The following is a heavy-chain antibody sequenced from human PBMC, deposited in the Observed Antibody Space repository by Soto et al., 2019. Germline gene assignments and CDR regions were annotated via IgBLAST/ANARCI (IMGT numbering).Heavy chain of an antibody. D-gene: IGHD3-22*01. CDR2: TISIFGTA. Sequence: VNVSCKASGGTFSSYAISGVRQAPGQGLEWMGGTISIFGTANYAQKLKGRVTITADESTRTDYIEMSSLRSEDTAVYSCARDYYDSSGYHPLGYWGQGTLLTVSS. CDR1: GGTFSSYA. CDR3: ARDYYDSSGYHPLGY. J-gene: IGHJ4*02. V-gene: IGHV1-69*13.